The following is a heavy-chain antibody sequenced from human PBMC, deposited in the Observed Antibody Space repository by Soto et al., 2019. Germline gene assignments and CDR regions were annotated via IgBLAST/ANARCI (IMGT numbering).Heavy chain of an antibody. Sequence: SETLSLTCTVSGGSISSYFWTWIRQPPGKGLEWIGYIDYSGSTNYNPSLKSRVTMSVDTSKNQFSLKLSSVTAADTAVYYCARSLYSISSWFDPWGQGTLVTVSS. V-gene: IGHV4-59*01. CDR1: GGSISSYF. CDR2: IDYSGST. J-gene: IGHJ5*02. D-gene: IGHD6-6*01. CDR3: ARSLYSISSWFDP.